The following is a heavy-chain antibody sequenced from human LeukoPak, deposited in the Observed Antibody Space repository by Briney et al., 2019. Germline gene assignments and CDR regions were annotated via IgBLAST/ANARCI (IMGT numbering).Heavy chain of an antibody. J-gene: IGHJ1*01. CDR3: AKDDAWGRYKD. CDR2: ISSTGRTI. D-gene: IGHD3-16*01. Sequence: GSLRLSCAASGFTFTTYSMNWVRQAPGKGLEWVSYISSTGRTIYNADSVKGRFTISRDNSKNTLYLQMNSLRGEDTAVYYCAKDDAWGRYKDWGQGTLVTVSS. V-gene: IGHV3-48*01. CDR1: GFTFTTYS.